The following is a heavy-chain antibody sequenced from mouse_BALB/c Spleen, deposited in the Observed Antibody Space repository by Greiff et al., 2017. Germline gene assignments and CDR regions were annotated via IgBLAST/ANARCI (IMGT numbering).Heavy chain of an antibody. V-gene: IGHV1-9*01. Sequence: VQLQQSGAELMKPGASVKISCKATGYTFSSYWIEWVKQRPGHGLEWIGEILPGSGSTNYNEKFKGKATFTADTSSNTAYMQLSSLTSEDSAVYYCARDYGRFYYAMDYWGQGTSVTVSS. CDR1: GYTFSSYW. CDR2: ILPGSGST. D-gene: IGHD1-1*01. CDR3: ARDYGRFYYAMDY. J-gene: IGHJ4*01.